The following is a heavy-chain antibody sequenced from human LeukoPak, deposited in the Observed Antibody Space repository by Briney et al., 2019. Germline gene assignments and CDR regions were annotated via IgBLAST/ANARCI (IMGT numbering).Heavy chain of an antibody. J-gene: IGHJ5*02. D-gene: IGHD3-3*01. CDR1: GGSFSGYY. CDR3: ARYHDFWSGKYNWFDP. CDR2: INHSGST. V-gene: IGHV4-34*01. Sequence: PSETLSLTCAVYGGSFSGYYWSWIRQPPGKGLEWIGEINHSGSTNYNPSLKSRVTVSVDTSKNQFSLKLSSVTAADTAAYYCARYHDFWSGKYNWFDPWGQGTLVTVSS.